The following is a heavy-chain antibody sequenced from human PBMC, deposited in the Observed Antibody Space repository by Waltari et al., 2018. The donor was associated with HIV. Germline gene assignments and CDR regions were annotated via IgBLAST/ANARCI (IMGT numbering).Heavy chain of an antibody. CDR1: GLALTSYW. J-gene: IGHJ4*02. V-gene: IGHV3-74*03. Sequence: EVQLVESGGGLVQPGGSLSLTCTASGLALTSYWKHWVRQVPGKGLVWVSGINSDGRRRTYADSLRCRFTISRDNAKNTLFLQLNSLRVEDTALYYCARSLHYYGSGRFDFWGQGTLVAVSS. CDR3: ARSLHYYGSGRFDF. CDR2: INSDGRRR. D-gene: IGHD3-10*01.